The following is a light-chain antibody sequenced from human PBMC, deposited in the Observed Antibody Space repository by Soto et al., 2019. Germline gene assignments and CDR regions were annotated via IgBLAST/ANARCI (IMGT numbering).Light chain of an antibody. CDR2: GAS. V-gene: IGKV3-20*01. CDR1: QSVSSSY. Sequence: IGLTQSPGTLSLSPGERATLSCRASQSVSSSYLAWYQQRPGQAPRLLIYGASSRATGIPDRDSGSGSGTDFTLPISRLEPEDFAVYYCQQYGSSPWTFGQGTKVDIK. CDR3: QQYGSSPWT. J-gene: IGKJ1*01.